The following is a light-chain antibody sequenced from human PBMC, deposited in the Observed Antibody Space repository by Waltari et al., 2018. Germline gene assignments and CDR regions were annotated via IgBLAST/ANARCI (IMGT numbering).Light chain of an antibody. V-gene: IGLV2-11*01. CDR1: SSDVGGYNY. J-gene: IGLJ1*01. Sequence: QSALTPPRSVSGSPGQSVTISCTGTSSDVGGYNYVPWYQQHPGKAPKLMIYDVSKRPSGVPDRFSGSKSGNTASLTISGLQAEDEADYYCCSYAGSYTYYVFGTGTKVTVL. CDR2: DVS. CDR3: CSYAGSYTYYV.